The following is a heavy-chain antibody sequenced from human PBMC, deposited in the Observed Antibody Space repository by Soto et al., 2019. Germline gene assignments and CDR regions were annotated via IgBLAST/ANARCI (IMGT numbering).Heavy chain of an antibody. CDR1: GGSISSGGYY. J-gene: IGHJ4*02. D-gene: IGHD2-2*01. CDR2: IYYSGTT. V-gene: IGHV4-31*03. CDR3: ARNYCSATTCYFGPDY. Sequence: SETLSLTCTVSGGSISSGGYYWSWIRQHPGEGLEWIGYIYYSGTTRYNPSLESRVIISIDRSKNQFSLRLSSVTAADTAVYYCARNYCSATTCYFGPDYWGQGTLVTVSS.